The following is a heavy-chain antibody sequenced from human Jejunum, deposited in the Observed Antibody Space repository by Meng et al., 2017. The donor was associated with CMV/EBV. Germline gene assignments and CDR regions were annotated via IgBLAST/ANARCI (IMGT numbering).Heavy chain of an antibody. J-gene: IGHJ4*02. CDR2: IRSKANSYAT. CDR1: FSGST. V-gene: IGHV3-73*01. CDR3: VQTSNYYDSSGFDY. D-gene: IGHD3-22*01. Sequence: FSGSTIPWVRKASGKGLEWVGRIRSKANSYATVYAASVKGRFIISRDDSKNTAYLQMNSLKTEDTAVYYCVQTSNYYDSSGFDYWGQGTRVTVSS.